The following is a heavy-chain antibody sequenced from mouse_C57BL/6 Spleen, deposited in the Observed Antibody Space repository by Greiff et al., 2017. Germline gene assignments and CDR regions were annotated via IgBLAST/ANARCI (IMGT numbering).Heavy chain of an antibody. Sequence: QVQLQQPGAELVKPGASVKLSCKASGYTFTSYWMHWVKQRPGPGLEWIGMIHPNSGSTNYNEKFKSKATLTVDKSSSTAYMQLSSLTSEDSAVYYCAPGDYEAWFAYWGQGTLVTVAA. CDR2: IHPNSGST. J-gene: IGHJ3*01. CDR3: APGDYEAWFAY. V-gene: IGHV1-64*01. D-gene: IGHD2-4*01. CDR1: GYTFTSYW.